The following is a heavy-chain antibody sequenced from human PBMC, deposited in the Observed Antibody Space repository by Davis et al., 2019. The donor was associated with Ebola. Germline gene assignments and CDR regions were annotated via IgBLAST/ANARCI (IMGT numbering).Heavy chain of an antibody. V-gene: IGHV4-34*03. CDR3: SVSNSVDY. J-gene: IGHJ4*02. Sequence: SETLSLTCAVYGGSFSGYYWSWIRQPPGKGLEWIGEINHSGSTNYNPSLKSRVTISVDTSKNQFSLKLSSVTAADTAVYYCSVSNSVDYWGQGTLVTVSS. CDR2: INHSGST. CDR1: GGSFSGYY. D-gene: IGHD4-23*01.